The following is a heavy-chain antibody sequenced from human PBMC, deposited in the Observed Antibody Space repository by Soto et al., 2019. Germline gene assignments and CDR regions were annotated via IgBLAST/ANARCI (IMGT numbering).Heavy chain of an antibody. CDR1: VGSFSGYY. V-gene: IGHV4-34*01. D-gene: IGHD3-22*01. CDR3: AREEHYYDSSGYSY. J-gene: IGHJ4*02. Sequence: AETLSLTCSVYVGSFSGYYWSWIRQPPGKGLEWIGEINHSGSTNYNPSLKSRVTISVDTSKNQFSLKLSSVTAADTAVYYCAREEHYYDSSGYSYWGQGTLVTVSS. CDR2: INHSGST.